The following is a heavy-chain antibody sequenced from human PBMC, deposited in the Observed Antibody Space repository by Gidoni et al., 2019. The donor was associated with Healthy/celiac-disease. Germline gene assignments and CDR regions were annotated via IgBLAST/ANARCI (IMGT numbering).Heavy chain of an antibody. CDR2: ISAYNGNT. V-gene: IGHV1-18*01. Sequence: VQLVQSAAEVTKPGASVKVPCKASAYTFTSYGLSWVRQAPGQGLEWMGWISAYNGNTNYAQKLQGRVTMTTATSTSTAYMELRSLRSDDTAVYYCARELPELERAFDIWGQGTMVTVSS. J-gene: IGHJ3*02. CDR1: AYTFTSYG. D-gene: IGHD1-1*01. CDR3: ARELPELERAFDI.